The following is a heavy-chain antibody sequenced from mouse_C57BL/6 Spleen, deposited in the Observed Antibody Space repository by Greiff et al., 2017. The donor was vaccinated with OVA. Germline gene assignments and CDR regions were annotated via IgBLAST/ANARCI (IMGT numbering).Heavy chain of an antibody. CDR1: GYTFTDYY. Sequence: EVKLVESGPVLVKPGASVKMSCKASGYTFTDYYMNWVKQSHGKSLEWIGVINPYNGGTSYNQKFKGKATLTVDKSSSTAYMELNSLTSEDSAVYYCAREDYDYDGDFWYAMDYWGQGTSVTVSS. CDR2: INPYNGGT. J-gene: IGHJ4*01. D-gene: IGHD2-4*01. CDR3: AREDYDYDGDFWYAMDY. V-gene: IGHV1-19*01.